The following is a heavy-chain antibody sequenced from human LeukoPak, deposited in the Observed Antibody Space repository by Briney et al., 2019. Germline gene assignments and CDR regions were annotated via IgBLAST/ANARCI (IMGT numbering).Heavy chain of an antibody. Sequence: ASVKVSCKASGYTFTSYGISWVRQAPGQGLEWMGRISAYNGNTNYAQKFQGRVTITADESTSTVYMELSSLRSEDTAVYYCARDSEVRRNLWHYWGQGTLVTVSS. V-gene: IGHV1-18*01. CDR2: ISAYNGNT. D-gene: IGHD3-10*01. J-gene: IGHJ4*02. CDR3: ARDSEVRRNLWHY. CDR1: GYTFTSYG.